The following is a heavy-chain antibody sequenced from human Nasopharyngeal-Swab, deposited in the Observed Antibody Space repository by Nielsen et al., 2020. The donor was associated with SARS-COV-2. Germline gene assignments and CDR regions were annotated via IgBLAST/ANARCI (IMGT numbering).Heavy chain of an antibody. CDR3: ARTAYYDILTGLAGYYGMDV. D-gene: IGHD3-9*01. CDR1: GYRFTSYW. J-gene: IGHJ6*02. V-gene: IGHV5-10-1*01. CDR2: IDPSDSYT. Sequence: GESLKISCKGSGYRFTSYWISWVRQMPGKGLEWMGRIDPSDSYTNYSPSFQGHVTISADKSISTAYLQWSSLKASDTAMYYCARTAYYDILTGLAGYYGMDVWGQGTTVTVSS.